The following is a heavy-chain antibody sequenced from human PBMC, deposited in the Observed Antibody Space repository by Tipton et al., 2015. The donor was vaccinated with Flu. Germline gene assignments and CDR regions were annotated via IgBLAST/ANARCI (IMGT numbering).Heavy chain of an antibody. J-gene: IGHJ2*01. D-gene: IGHD5-18*01. V-gene: IGHV3-13*01. CDR1: GFTFSSYD. CDR3: ARGYSYGPDYWYFDL. CDR2: IGSAGDT. Sequence: GSLRLSCAASGFTFSSYDMHWVRQATGKGLEWVSAIGSAGDTYYLDSVKGRFTISRDNAKNSLYLQMNSLRVGDTAVYYCARGYSYGPDYWYFDLWGRGTLVTVSS.